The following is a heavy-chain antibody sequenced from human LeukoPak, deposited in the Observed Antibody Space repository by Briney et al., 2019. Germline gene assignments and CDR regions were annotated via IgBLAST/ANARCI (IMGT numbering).Heavy chain of an antibody. J-gene: IGHJ4*02. Sequence: PSETLSLTCAVYGGSFSGYYWSWIRQPPGKGLEWIGEINHSGSTNYNPPLKSRVTISVDTSKNQFSLKLSSVTAADTAVYYCAVGVGAFDYWGQGTLVTVSS. CDR3: AVGVGAFDY. CDR2: INHSGST. CDR1: GGSFSGYY. V-gene: IGHV4-34*01. D-gene: IGHD1-26*01.